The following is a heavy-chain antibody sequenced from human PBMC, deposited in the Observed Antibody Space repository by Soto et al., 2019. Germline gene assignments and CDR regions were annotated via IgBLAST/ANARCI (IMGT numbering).Heavy chain of an antibody. Sequence: EVQLLESGGGLVQPGGSLRLSCAASGFTFSTYAMSWVRQAPGKGLEWVSAISGGGGNTYYGDSVKGRFTISRDNSKNTLYLQMNSLRAEDTALYYCARGSGGDHREGPVYWGQGTLVTVSS. D-gene: IGHD2-21*01. V-gene: IGHV3-23*01. CDR3: ARGSGGDHREGPVY. J-gene: IGHJ4*02. CDR2: ISGGGGNT. CDR1: GFTFSTYA.